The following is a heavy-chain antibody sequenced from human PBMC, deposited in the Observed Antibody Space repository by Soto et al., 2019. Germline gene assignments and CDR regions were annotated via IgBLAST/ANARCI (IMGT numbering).Heavy chain of an antibody. CDR3: ARAGGTTVTGLWHFDS. Sequence: ESGGGVVQPGRSLRLSCEASGFTFNTYSMHWVRQPPGKGLEWLAAIWYDGTQKYYADSVKGRFIISRDNSKKTLYLEMNSLRAEDTAVYYCARAGGTTVTGLWHFDSWGQGTLGTVSS. V-gene: IGHV3-33*01. CDR2: IWYDGTQK. D-gene: IGHD4-17*01. J-gene: IGHJ4*02. CDR1: GFTFNTYS.